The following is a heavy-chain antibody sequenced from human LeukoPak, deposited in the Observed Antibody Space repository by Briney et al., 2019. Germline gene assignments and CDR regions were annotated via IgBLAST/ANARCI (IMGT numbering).Heavy chain of an antibody. J-gene: IGHJ4*02. CDR1: GFTFSSYS. V-gene: IGHV3-23*01. Sequence: QAGGSLRLSCAASGFTFSSYSMNWVRQAPGKGLEWVSVITGSGGFTQYADSVKGRFTISRDNSKNTVYLQMNSLRVEDTALYYCVRSLDYWGQETLVTVSS. CDR3: VRSLDY. CDR2: ITGSGGFT.